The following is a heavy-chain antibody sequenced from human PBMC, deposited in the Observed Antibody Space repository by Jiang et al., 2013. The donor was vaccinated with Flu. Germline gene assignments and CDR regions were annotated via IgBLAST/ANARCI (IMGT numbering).Heavy chain of an antibody. CDR1: GYTFTSYA. Sequence: SGAEVKKPGASVKVSCKASGYTFTSYAMHWVRQAPGQRLEWMGWINAGNGNTKYSQKFQGRVTITRDTSASTAYMELSSLRSEDTAVYYCARERSSSSWYRHYYYGMDVWGKGTTVTVSS. V-gene: IGHV1-3*01. J-gene: IGHJ6*04. CDR3: ARERSSSSWYRHYYYGMDV. CDR2: INAGNGNT. D-gene: IGHD6-13*01.